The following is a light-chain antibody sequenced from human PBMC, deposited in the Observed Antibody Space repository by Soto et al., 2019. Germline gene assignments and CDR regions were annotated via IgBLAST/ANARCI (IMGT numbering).Light chain of an antibody. CDR2: DVS. CDR1: SSDVGGYNY. J-gene: IGLJ2*01. CDR3: TSYTSRSTYVV. V-gene: IGLV2-14*01. Sequence: QSALTQPASVSGSPGQSITISSTGTSSDVGGYNYVSWYQQHPGKAPKLMIYDVSNRPSGVSNRFSGSKSGNTASLTISGLQAEDEADYYCTSYTSRSTYVVFGGGTKLTVL.